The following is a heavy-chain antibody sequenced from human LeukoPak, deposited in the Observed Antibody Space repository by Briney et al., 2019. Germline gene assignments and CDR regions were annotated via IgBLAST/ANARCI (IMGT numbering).Heavy chain of an antibody. Sequence: PSGTLSLTCTVSGGSISNNKWWSWVRQPPGRGLEWIGYIYYSGSTNYNPSLKSRVTISVDTSKNQFSLKLSSVTAADTAVYYCARGGAKGYSPDYYYYYYMDVWGKGTTVTVSS. D-gene: IGHD5-18*01. V-gene: IGHV4-4*02. CDR1: GGSISNNK. CDR2: IYYSGST. J-gene: IGHJ6*03. CDR3: ARGGAKGYSPDYYYYYYMDV.